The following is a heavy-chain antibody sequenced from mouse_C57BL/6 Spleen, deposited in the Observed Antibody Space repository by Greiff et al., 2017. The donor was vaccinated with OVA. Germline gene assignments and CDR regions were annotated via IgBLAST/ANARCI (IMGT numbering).Heavy chain of an antibody. CDR3: TVGSSLPWYFDV. Sequence: EVQGVESGTVLARPGASVKMSCKTSGYTFTSYWMHWVKQRPGQGLEWIGAIYPGNSDTSYNQKFKGKAKLTAVTSASTAYMELSSLTNEDSAVYYCTVGSSLPWYFDVWGTGTTVTVSS. CDR1: GYTFTSYW. D-gene: IGHD1-1*01. V-gene: IGHV1-5*01. J-gene: IGHJ1*03. CDR2: IYPGNSDT.